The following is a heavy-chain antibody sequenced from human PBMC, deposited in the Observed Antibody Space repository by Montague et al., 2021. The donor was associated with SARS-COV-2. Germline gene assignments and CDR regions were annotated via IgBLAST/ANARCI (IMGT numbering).Heavy chain of an antibody. Sequence: SLRLSCAASGFTFSSYAMHWVRQAPGKGLEWVAVISYDGSNKYYADSVKGRFTISRDNSKNTLYLQMNSLGAEDTAVYYCARELTYYGMDVWGQGTTVTVSS. D-gene: IGHD2-21*02. CDR1: GFTFSSYA. CDR2: ISYDGSNK. J-gene: IGHJ6*02. CDR3: ARELTYYGMDV. V-gene: IGHV3-30-3*01.